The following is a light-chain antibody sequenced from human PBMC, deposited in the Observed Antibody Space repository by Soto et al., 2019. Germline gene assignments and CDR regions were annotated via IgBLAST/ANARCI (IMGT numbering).Light chain of an antibody. V-gene: IGKV1-5*03. CDR3: QHYNSYSEA. J-gene: IGKJ1*01. CDR1: QTISSW. CDR2: KAS. Sequence: DLQMTQSPSTLSVSVGDRVTITCRASQTISSWLAWYQQKPGKAPKLLIYKASTLKSGVPSRFSGSGSGTEFTLTISSLQPEDFATYYCQHYNSYSEAFGQGTKVDIK.